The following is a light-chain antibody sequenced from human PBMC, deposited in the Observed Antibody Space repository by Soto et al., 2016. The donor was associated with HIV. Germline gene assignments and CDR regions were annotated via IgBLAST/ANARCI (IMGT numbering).Light chain of an antibody. V-gene: IGKV1-8*01. CDR3: QQYYSYPRT. J-gene: IGKJ1*01. Sequence: IQMTQSPSSLSASTGDRVTITCRASQGISSYLAWYQQKPGKAPKLLIYDASTLQSGVPSRFSGSGSGTDFTLTISCLQSEDFATYYCQQYYSYPRTFGLGTKVEIK. CDR1: QGISSY. CDR2: DAS.